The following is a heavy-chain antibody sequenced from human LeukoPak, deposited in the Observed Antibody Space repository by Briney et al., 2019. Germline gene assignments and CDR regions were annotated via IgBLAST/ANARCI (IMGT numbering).Heavy chain of an antibody. V-gene: IGHV1-46*01. CDR3: AGGGGGRYYWVDY. J-gene: IGHJ4*02. Sequence: ASVKVSCKASGYTFTSYYMHWVRQAPGQGLEWMGIINPTGGSTTYTQKFQGRVTMTRDTSTSTVYMELSSLRSEDTAVYFCAGGGGGRYYWVDYWGQGTLVTVSS. D-gene: IGHD1-26*01. CDR1: GYTFTSYY. CDR2: INPTGGST.